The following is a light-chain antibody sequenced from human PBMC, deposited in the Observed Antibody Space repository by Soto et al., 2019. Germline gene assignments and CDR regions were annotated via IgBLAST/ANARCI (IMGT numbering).Light chain of an antibody. Sequence: QSALAPPASVSGSPGQSITISCTGTSRVVGAYDSVSWYQQHPHKAPQLIIYKGTHRPSGVSIRFSASTSGNAASLTISGLQADDEADYFCCSSAPESTYVFGTGTKGTVL. V-gene: IGLV2-23*01. CDR2: KGT. J-gene: IGLJ1*01. CDR1: SRVVGAYDS. CDR3: CSSAPESTYV.